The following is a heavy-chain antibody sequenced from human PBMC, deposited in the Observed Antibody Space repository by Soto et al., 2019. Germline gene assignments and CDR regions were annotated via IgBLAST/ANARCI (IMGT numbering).Heavy chain of an antibody. Sequence: GESLKISCAASGFTFSSYSMNWVRQAPGKGLEWVSSISSSSSYMYYADSVKGRFTISRDNAKNSLYLQRNSLRAEDTAVYYCARDTGSSSFDYWGQGTLVTVSS. CDR2: ISSSSSYM. CDR3: ARDTGSSSFDY. D-gene: IGHD6-6*01. J-gene: IGHJ4*02. V-gene: IGHV3-21*01. CDR1: GFTFSSYS.